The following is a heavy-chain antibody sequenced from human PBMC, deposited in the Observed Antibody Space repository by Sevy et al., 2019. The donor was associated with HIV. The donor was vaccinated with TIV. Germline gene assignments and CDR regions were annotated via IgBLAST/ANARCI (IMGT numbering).Heavy chain of an antibody. CDR2: ISFSGNYI. CDR3: ATSSGWALDY. Sequence: GGSLRLSCVASGINFKTYKINWVRQTPGKGLEWVSSISFSGNYIYYADFAKGRFTISRDNARNSLYLQMISLTAEDTAVYYCATSSGWALDYWGQRTLVTGSS. CDR1: GINFKTYK. V-gene: IGHV3-21*01. J-gene: IGHJ4*02. D-gene: IGHD6-19*01.